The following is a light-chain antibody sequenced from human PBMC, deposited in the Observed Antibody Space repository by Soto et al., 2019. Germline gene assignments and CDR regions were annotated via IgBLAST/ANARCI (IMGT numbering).Light chain of an antibody. CDR3: QQYGSSPRT. V-gene: IGKV3-20*01. CDR2: GAS. Sequence: EIELTQSPGTLSLSPGERATLSCRASQSVSSSYLAWYQQKPGQAPRLLIYGASSRATGLPDRFSGSGSGTDFTLTISILEPEDFAVYYCQQYGSSPRTFGQGTKVEIK. CDR1: QSVSSSY. J-gene: IGKJ1*01.